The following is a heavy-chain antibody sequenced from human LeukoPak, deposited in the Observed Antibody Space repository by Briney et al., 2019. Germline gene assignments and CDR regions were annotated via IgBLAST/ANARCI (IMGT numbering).Heavy chain of an antibody. D-gene: IGHD4-17*01. CDR3: ARDGPDYGDYVNFDY. Sequence: ASVKVSCKASGYTFTNFGISWVRQAPGQGLEWMGWISAYNGNTNYAQKLQGRVTMTTDTSTSTAYMELRSLRSDDTAVYYCARDGPDYGDYVNFDYWGQGTLVTVSS. J-gene: IGHJ4*02. V-gene: IGHV1-18*01. CDR2: ISAYNGNT. CDR1: GYTFTNFG.